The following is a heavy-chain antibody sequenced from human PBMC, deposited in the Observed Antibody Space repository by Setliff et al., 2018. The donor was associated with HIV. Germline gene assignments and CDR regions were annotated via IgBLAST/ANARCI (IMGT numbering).Heavy chain of an antibody. CDR2: ISPDNGNR. Sequence: ASVKVSCKSSGYTFTDYFMHWVRQAPGQGLEWMGWISPDNGNRRILRRFQGRVTMTRDTSINTAYFELSGLTSDDTAVYYCARQLSNSFDYWGQGTLVTVSS. CDR3: ARQLSNSFDY. CDR1: GYTFTDYF. J-gene: IGHJ4*02. V-gene: IGHV1-2*02. D-gene: IGHD1-1*01.